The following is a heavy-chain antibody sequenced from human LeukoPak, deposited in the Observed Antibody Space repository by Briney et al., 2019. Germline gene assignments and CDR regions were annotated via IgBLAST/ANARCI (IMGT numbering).Heavy chain of an antibody. CDR3: ARVVDTHFDY. CDR2: IKSDGSTT. J-gene: IGHJ4*02. D-gene: IGHD5-18*01. V-gene: IGHV3-74*01. Sequence: GGSLRLSCAASGFTFSSYWMHWVRQAPGKGLVWVSRIKSDGSTTTYADSVKGRFTISRDNAKNTLYLQMNSLSAEDTAVYYCARVVDTHFDYWGQGTLVTVSS. CDR1: GFTFSSYW.